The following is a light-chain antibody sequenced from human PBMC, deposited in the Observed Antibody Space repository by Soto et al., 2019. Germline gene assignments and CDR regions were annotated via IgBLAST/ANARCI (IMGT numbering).Light chain of an antibody. CDR3: QSHGTSSQV. Sequence: QSALTQPPSASGSLGQSVTIPCTGTSSDVGRYNYVSWYQQHPGKVPKLLIYEVSNRPSGVPDRFSGSKSGNTASLTVSGLQAEDEADYYCQSHGTSSQVFGGGTKLTVL. CDR2: EVS. V-gene: IGLV2-8*01. J-gene: IGLJ3*02. CDR1: SSDVGRYNY.